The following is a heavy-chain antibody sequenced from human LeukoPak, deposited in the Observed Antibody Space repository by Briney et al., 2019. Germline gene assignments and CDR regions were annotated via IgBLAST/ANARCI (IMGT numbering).Heavy chain of an antibody. Sequence: SETLSLTCAVYGGSFSGYYWSWIRQPPGKGLEWIGEINHSGSTNYNPSLKSRVTISVDTSKNQSSLKLSSVTAADTAVYYCARGHVVVLPAAMRGEGWFDPGGQGTLVTFSS. CDR3: ARGHVVVLPAAMRGEGWFDP. V-gene: IGHV4-34*01. CDR2: INHSGST. J-gene: IGHJ5*02. D-gene: IGHD2-2*01. CDR1: GGSFSGYY.